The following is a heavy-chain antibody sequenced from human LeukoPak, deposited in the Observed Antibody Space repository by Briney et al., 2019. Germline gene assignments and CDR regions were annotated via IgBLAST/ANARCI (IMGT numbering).Heavy chain of an antibody. V-gene: IGHV1-8*01. CDR1: GYTFTSYD. J-gene: IGHJ4*02. D-gene: IGHD3-10*01. CDR2: INPVTGKT. Sequence: ASVKVSCKASGYTFTSYDINWVRQAHGQGLEWMGWINPVTGKTGYAQKFQGRVTMTRNTSISTAYMELSSLRSEDTAVYYCAAFGELLEYWGQGTLVTVSS. CDR3: AAFGELLEY.